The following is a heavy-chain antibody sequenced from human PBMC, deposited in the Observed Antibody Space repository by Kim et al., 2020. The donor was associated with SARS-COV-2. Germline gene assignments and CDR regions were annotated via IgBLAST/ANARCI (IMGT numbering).Heavy chain of an antibody. Sequence: KSWKRRFTISRDNSKNTLYLQMYSLRAEDTAVYYCARDWWQMDESWGPFGYWGQGTLVTVSS. D-gene: IGHD2-15*01. CDR3: ARDWWQMDESWGPFGY. J-gene: IGHJ4*02. V-gene: IGHV3-64*01.